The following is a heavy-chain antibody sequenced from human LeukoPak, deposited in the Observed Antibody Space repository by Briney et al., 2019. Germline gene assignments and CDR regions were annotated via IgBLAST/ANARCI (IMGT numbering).Heavy chain of an antibody. CDR2: IYYSGST. Sequence: SETLSLTCTDSGDSISSSSYYWGWIRQPPGKGLEWIGSIYYSGSTYYNPSLKSRVTISEDTSKNQFSLKLSSVTAADMAVYYCARVGGDSSGYYPSSFIDYWGQGTLVTVSS. CDR1: GDSISSSSYY. CDR3: ARVGGDSSGYYPSSFIDY. J-gene: IGHJ4*02. V-gene: IGHV4-39*07. D-gene: IGHD3-22*01.